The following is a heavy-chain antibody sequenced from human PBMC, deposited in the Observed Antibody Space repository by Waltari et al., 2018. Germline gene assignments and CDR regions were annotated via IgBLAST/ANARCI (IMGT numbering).Heavy chain of an antibody. V-gene: IGHV1-69*04. CDR1: GGTFSSYS. CDR3: ARGESSSGWFDP. D-gene: IGHD6-19*01. CDR2: IIPGLGIT. J-gene: IGHJ5*02. Sequence: QVQLVQSVSEVKKPGSSVKVSCKASGGTFSSYSISWVRQAPGQVLEWMGGIIPGLGITNYEHKSKARVRITADESTSTAYMEQSSLRSEDTAVYYCARGESSSGWFDPWGQGTLVTVSS.